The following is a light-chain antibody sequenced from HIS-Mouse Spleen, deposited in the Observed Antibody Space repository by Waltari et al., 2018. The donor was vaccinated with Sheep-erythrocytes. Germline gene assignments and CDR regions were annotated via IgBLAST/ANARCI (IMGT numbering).Light chain of an antibody. CDR2: DAS. CDR1: QSVSSY. Sequence: EIVLTQSPATLSLSPGERATLSCRASQSVSSYVAWYQQKPGQAPRLRIYDASNRATGIPARFSGSGSGTDFTLTISSLEPEDFAVYYCQQRSNWYTFGQGTKLEIK. CDR3: QQRSNWYT. V-gene: IGKV3-11*01. J-gene: IGKJ2*01.